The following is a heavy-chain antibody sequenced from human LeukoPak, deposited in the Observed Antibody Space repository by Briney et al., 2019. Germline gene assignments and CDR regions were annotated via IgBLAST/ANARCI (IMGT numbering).Heavy chain of an antibody. J-gene: IGHJ4*02. D-gene: IGHD6-19*01. CDR2: IRSKTDGGTT. CDR1: GFTFSNAW. CDR3: TTEGSWYYFDY. Sequence: GGSLRLSCAASGFTFSNAWMSWVRQAPGKGMEWVGRIRSKTDGGTTDYAAPVKGRFTISRDDSKNTLYLQMNSLKTEDTAVYYCTTEGSWYYFDYWGQGTLVTVSS. V-gene: IGHV3-15*01.